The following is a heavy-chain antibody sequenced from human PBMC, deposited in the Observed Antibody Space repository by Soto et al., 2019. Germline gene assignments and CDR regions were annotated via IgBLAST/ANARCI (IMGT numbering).Heavy chain of an antibody. CDR1: GFTFSSYT. CDR3: ARDNGYSHGHGMDV. J-gene: IGHJ6*02. CDR2: ISYDGGNK. D-gene: IGHD5-18*01. Sequence: QVQLVESGGGVVQPGRSLRLSCAASGFTFSSYTIHWVRQAPGKGLEWVALISYDGGNKYYADSVKGGFTISRDNSKNTLYLQMNSLRAEDTAVYYWARDNGYSHGHGMDVWGQGTTVTVSS. V-gene: IGHV3-30-3*01.